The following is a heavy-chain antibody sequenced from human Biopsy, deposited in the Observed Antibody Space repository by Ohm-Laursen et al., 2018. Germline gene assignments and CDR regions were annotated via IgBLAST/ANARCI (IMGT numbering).Heavy chain of an antibody. V-gene: IGHV3-9*01. CDR2: ITWNSGTI. J-gene: IGHJ2*01. Sequence: SLRLSCTASGFIFDDYAMHWVRQAPGKGLEWVSCITWNSGTIDYADSVKGRFTISRDNAKNSLYLQMNSLRAGDTALYYCAKARVAIRYFDIWGRGTLVTVSS. D-gene: IGHD2-15*01. CDR1: GFIFDDYA. CDR3: AKARVAIRYFDI.